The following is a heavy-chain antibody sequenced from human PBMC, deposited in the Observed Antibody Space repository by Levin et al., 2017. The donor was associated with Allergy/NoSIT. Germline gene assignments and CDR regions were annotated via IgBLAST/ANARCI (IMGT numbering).Heavy chain of an antibody. CDR1: GFTFSNFA. V-gene: IGHV3-23*01. CDR2: ISGSGDNT. CDR3: AKHREGDTANFDY. Sequence: PGGSLRLSCEASGFTFSNFAMSWVRQAPGKGLDWLSSISGSGDNTKNADSVKGRFTISRDNSKKELYLQMNSLRADDTARYYCAKHREGDTANFDYWGQGTLVIVSS. D-gene: IGHD5-24*01. J-gene: IGHJ4*02.